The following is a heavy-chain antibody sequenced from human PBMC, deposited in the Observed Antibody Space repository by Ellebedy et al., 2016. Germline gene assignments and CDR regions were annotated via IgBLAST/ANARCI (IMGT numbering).Heavy chain of an antibody. Sequence: SLKISXAASGFTFDDYAMHWVRQAPGKGLEWVSGISWNSGSIGYADSVKGRFTISRDNAKNSLYLQMNSLRAEDTAVYYCVGGGYWGQGTLVTVSS. CDR1: GFTFDDYA. V-gene: IGHV3-9*01. CDR2: ISWNSGSI. J-gene: IGHJ4*02. D-gene: IGHD3-16*01. CDR3: VGGGY.